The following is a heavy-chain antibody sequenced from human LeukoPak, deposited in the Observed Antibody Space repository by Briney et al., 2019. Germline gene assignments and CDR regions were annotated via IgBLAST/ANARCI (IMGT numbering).Heavy chain of an antibody. CDR3: ATLGGVSPRAQDHYYYYMDV. D-gene: IGHD3-16*01. CDR1: GYTFIDYY. CDR2: LDPEDGET. J-gene: IGHJ6*03. Sequence: GASVKVSCKASGYTFIDYYIHWVQQAPGKGLEWMGRLDPEDGETIYSEKFHGRVTIIADTSTDTAYMELSSLRSEDTAVYYCATLGGVSPRAQDHYYYYMDVWGKGTTVTVSS. V-gene: IGHV1-69-2*01.